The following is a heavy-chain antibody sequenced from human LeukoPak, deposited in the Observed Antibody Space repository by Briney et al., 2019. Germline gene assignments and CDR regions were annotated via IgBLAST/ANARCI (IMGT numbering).Heavy chain of an antibody. CDR2: IYYSGST. CDR1: GGSISSYY. CDR3: ARRTRWDFWSGYYKTHFDY. V-gene: IGHV4-39*07. D-gene: IGHD3-3*01. Sequence: SETLSLTCTVSGGSISSYYWSWLRQPPGKGLEWIGSIYYSGSTYCNPSLKSRVTISVDTSKNQFSLKLSSVTAADTAVYYCARRTRWDFWSGYYKTHFDYWGQGTLVTVSS. J-gene: IGHJ4*02.